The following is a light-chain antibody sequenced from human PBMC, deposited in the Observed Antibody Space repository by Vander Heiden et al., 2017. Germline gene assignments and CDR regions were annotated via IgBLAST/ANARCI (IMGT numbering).Light chain of an antibody. CDR2: KAS. J-gene: IGKJ1*01. CDR1: QSISSW. V-gene: IGKV1-5*03. Sequence: DIQMTPSPSTLVASVGDRVTITCRASQSISSWLAWYQQTPGKAPKLLIDKASSLESGVPSRFSGSGSGTEFTLTSSSLQPDDVATYYCQQYNSYSPWTFGQGTKVEIK. CDR3: QQYNSYSPWT.